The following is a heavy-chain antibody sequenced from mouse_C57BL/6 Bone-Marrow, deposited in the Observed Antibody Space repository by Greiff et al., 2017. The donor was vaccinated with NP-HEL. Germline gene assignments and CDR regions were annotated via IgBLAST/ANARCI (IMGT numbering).Heavy chain of an antibody. CDR1: GFSLTSYG. CDR3: ARKGGYDYDNIAY. CDR2: IWSGGST. J-gene: IGHJ3*01. Sequence: VKLVESGPGLVQPSQSLSITCTVSGFSLTSYGVHWVRQSPGKGLEWLGVIWSGGSTDYNAAFISRLSISKDNSKSQVFFKMNSLQADDTAIYYCARKGGYDYDNIAYWGQGTLVTVSA. D-gene: IGHD2-4*01. V-gene: IGHV2-2*01.